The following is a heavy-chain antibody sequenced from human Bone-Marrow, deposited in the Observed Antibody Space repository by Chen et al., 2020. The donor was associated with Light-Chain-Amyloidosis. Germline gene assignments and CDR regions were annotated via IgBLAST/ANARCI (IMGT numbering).Heavy chain of an antibody. Sequence: QLQLQESGPGLVKPSETLSLTCTVSGGSISSSSYYWGWIRQPPGKGLEWIGSIYYSGSTYYTPSLKSRGTISVDTSKNQFSLKLSSVTAADTAVYYCARAGDWQWPADFDYWGQGTLVTVSS. CDR3: ARAGDWQWPADFDY. D-gene: IGHD6-19*01. V-gene: IGHV4-39*07. CDR1: GGSISSSSYY. CDR2: IYYSGST. J-gene: IGHJ4*02.